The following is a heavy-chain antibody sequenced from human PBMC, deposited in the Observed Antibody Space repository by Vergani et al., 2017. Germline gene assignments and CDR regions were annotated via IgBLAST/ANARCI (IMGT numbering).Heavy chain of an antibody. CDR2: INPSGGST. Sequence: QVPLVQSGAEVKKPGASVKVSCKASGYTFTSYYMHWVRQAPGQGLEWMGIINPSGGSTSYAQKFQGRVNMTRDTSTSTVYVELSILRSEDTAVYYCARVVTMIVVAGLDPWGQGTLVTVSS. V-gene: IGHV1-46*01. CDR3: ARVVTMIVVAGLDP. D-gene: IGHD3-22*01. CDR1: GYTFTSYY. J-gene: IGHJ5*02.